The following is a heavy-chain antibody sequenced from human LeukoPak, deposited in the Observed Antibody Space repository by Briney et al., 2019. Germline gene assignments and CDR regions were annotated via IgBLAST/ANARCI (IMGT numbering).Heavy chain of an antibody. CDR1: GFTFSSYA. D-gene: IGHD3-3*01. CDR2: ISGSGGST. Sequence: GSLRLSCAASGFTFSSYAMSWVRQAPGKGLEWVSAISGSGGSTYYADSVEGRFTISRDNSKNMLYLQMNSLRAEDTAVYYCAKESGVRVTPIDYWGQGTLVTVSS. CDR3: AKESGVRVTPIDY. V-gene: IGHV3-23*01. J-gene: IGHJ4*02.